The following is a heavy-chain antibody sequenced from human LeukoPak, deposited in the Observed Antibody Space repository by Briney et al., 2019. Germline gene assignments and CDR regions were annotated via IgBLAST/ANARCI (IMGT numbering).Heavy chain of an antibody. Sequence: SETLSLTCTVSGGSISSYYWSWIRQPAGKGLEWIGRIYTSGSTNYNPSLKSRVTMSVDTSKNQFSLKLSSVTAADTAVYYCARGVVGATMGYNWFDPWGQGTLVTVSS. CDR1: GGSISSYY. CDR2: IYTSGST. CDR3: ARGVVGATMGYNWFDP. D-gene: IGHD1-26*01. J-gene: IGHJ5*02. V-gene: IGHV4-4*07.